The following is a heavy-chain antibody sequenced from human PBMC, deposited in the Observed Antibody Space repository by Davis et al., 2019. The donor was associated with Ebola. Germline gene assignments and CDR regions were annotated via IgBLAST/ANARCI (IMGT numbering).Heavy chain of an antibody. J-gene: IGHJ3*02. CDR2: IYYSGST. Sequence: PSETLSLTCTVSGGSISSSSYYWGWIRQPPGKGLEWIGSIYYSGSTYYNPSLKSRVTISVDTSKNQFSLKLSSVTAADTAVYYCARDAGYSKPDAFDIWGQGTMVTVSS. V-gene: IGHV4-39*07. CDR3: ARDAGYSKPDAFDI. D-gene: IGHD4-11*01. CDR1: GGSISSSSYY.